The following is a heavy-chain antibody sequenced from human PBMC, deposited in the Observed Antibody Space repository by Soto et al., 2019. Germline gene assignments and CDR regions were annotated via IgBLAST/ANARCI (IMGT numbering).Heavy chain of an antibody. D-gene: IGHD3-22*01. CDR1: GGSISSGGYY. V-gene: IGHV4-31*03. CDR2: IYYSGST. J-gene: IGHJ4*02. Sequence: PSETLSLTCTVSGGSISSGGYYWSWIRQHPGKGLEWIGYIYYSGSTYYNPSLKSRVNISVDTSKNQFSLKLSSVTAADTAVYYCARAYDSSGYYYVFDYWGQGTLVTVSS. CDR3: ARAYDSSGYYYVFDY.